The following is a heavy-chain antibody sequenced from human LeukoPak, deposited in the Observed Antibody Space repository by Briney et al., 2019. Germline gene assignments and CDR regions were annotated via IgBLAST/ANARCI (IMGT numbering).Heavy chain of an antibody. Sequence: GGSLRLSCAASGFTFSSYAMHWVRQAPGKGLEWVAVISYDGSNKYYADSVKGRFTISRDNSKNTLYLQMNSLRAEDTAVYYCARDGWAVTHEVARYYYYGMDVWGQGTTVTVSS. V-gene: IGHV3-30*04. CDR3: ARDGWAVTHEVARYYYYGMDV. J-gene: IGHJ6*02. CDR1: GFTFSSYA. CDR2: ISYDGSNK. D-gene: IGHD4-17*01.